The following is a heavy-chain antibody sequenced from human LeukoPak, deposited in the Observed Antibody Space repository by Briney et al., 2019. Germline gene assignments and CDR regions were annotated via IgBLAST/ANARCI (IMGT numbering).Heavy chain of an antibody. J-gene: IGHJ4*02. CDR1: GFTFSSYA. CDR3: ARDGNYDILTGYWFDY. V-gene: IGHV3-30-3*01. D-gene: IGHD3-9*01. CDR2: ISYDGSNK. Sequence: GGSLRLSCAASGFTFSSYAMHWVRQAPGKGLEWVAVISYDGSNKYYADSVKGRFTISRDNSKNTLYLQMNSLRAEDTAVYYCARDGNYDILTGYWFDYWGQGTLVTVSS.